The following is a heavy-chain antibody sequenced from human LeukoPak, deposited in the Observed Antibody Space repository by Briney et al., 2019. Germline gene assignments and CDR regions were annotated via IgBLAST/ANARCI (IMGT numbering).Heavy chain of an antibody. CDR1: GFTFSSYG. J-gene: IGHJ4*02. D-gene: IGHD3-22*01. Sequence: GGSLRLSCAASGFTFSSYGMHWVRQAPGKGLEWVAVISYDGSNKYYADSVKGRFTISRDNSKNTLYLQMNSLRAEDTAVYYCARNYYDSSGYYNWGQGTLVTVSS. CDR3: ARNYYDSSGYYN. V-gene: IGHV3-30*03. CDR2: ISYDGSNK.